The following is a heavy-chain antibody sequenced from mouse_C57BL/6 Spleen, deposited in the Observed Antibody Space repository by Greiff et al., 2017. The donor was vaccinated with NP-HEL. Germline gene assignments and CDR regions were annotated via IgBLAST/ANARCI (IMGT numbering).Heavy chain of an antibody. CDR1: GYTFTSYW. CDR3: ARPQGYYYGSSYVWYFDV. Sequence: QVQLQQPGAELVRPGSSVKLSCKASGYTFTSYWMDWVKQRPGQGLEWIGNIYPSDSETHYNQKFKDKATLTVDKSSSTAYMQLSSLTSEDSAVYYCARPQGYYYGSSYVWYFDVWHRDHGHRLL. CDR2: IYPSDSET. D-gene: IGHD1-1*01. J-gene: IGHJ1*03. V-gene: IGHV1-61*01.